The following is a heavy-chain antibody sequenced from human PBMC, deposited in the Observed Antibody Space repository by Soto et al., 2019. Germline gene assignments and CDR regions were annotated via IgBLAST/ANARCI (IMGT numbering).Heavy chain of an antibody. CDR1: GDSISSISYY. CDR2: IYSGGTT. Sequence: SETLSLTCTVSGDSISSISYYWVLIRQPPGKGLEWIGSIYSGGTTYYNPSLRSRLSISVDTSKNHFSLELSSVTAADTAVYYCVRGGYCSANQNCPFHWGQGTLVTVSS. D-gene: IGHD2-15*01. J-gene: IGHJ4*02. V-gene: IGHV4-39*02. CDR3: VRGGYCSANQNCPFH.